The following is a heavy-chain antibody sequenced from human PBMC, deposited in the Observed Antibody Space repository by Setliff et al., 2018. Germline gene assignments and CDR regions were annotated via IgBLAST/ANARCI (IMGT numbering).Heavy chain of an antibody. V-gene: IGHV4-39*07. CDR2: IYHSGSS. D-gene: IGHD2-2*01. CDR1: GGSINSMSYY. CDR3: ARTHCTTTSCFYFHY. Sequence: KPSETLSLTCTVSGGSINSMSYYWGWIRQPPGKGLEWIGSIYHSGSSYYNSSLRSRVTISVDTSKNQFSLILRSVTAADTAVYYCARTHCTTTSCFYFHYWGQGTVVTVSS. J-gene: IGHJ4*02.